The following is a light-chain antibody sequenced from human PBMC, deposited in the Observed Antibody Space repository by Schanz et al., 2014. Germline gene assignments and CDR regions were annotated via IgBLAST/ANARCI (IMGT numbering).Light chain of an antibody. CDR3: CSYAGSNNLV. CDR1: SSDVGSYNL. J-gene: IGLJ2*01. CDR2: DVS. V-gene: IGLV2-23*02. Sequence: QSALTQPASVSGSPGQSITISCTGTSSDVGSYNLVSWYQQHPGKAPKLMIYDVSYRPSGVSNRFSGSKSGNTASLTISGLQAEDEADYYCCSYAGSNNLVFGGGTKVTVL.